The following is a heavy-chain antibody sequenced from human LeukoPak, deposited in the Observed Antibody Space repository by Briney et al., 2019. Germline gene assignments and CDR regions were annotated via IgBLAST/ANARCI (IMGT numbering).Heavy chain of an antibody. V-gene: IGHV3-30*18. CDR3: ANGGYTRSWYVVDY. CDR1: GFTFSSYG. CDR2: ISYDGSNK. J-gene: IGHJ4*02. D-gene: IGHD6-13*01. Sequence: PGRSLRLSCAASGFTFSSYGMHWVRQAPGKGLEWVAAISYDGSNKFYADSVKGRFTISRDNSKNTLYLQMSSLSPEDTAVYYCANGGYTRSWYVVDYWGQGTLVTVSS.